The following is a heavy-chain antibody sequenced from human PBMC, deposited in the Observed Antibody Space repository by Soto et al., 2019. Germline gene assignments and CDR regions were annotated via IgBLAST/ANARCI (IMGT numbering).Heavy chain of an antibody. V-gene: IGHV4-61*01. J-gene: IGHJ6*02. CDR1: GGSVSSGSYY. D-gene: IGHD2-2*01. CDR2: IYYSGST. CDR3: ARDIYCSGTSCYSDV. Sequence: PSETLSLTCTVSGGSVSSGSYYWSWIRQPPGKGLEWIGYIYYSGSTNYNPSLKSRVTISVATSNNQFSLRLSSVTAADTAVYYCARDIYCSGTSCYSDVWGQGTTVTVS.